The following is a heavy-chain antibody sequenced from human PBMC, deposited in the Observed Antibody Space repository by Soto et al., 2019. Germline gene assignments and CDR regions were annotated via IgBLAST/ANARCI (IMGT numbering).Heavy chain of an antibody. Sequence: QVQLVESGGGVVQPGRSLRLSCAASGFTFSSYGMHWVRQAPGKGLEWVAVISYDGSNKYYADSVKGRFTISRDNSKNTLYLQMNSLRAEDTAVYYCAKDPYYYDSSGYLTWGQGTLVTVSS. CDR2: ISYDGSNK. CDR1: GFTFSSYG. V-gene: IGHV3-30*18. CDR3: AKDPYYYDSSGYLT. D-gene: IGHD3-22*01. J-gene: IGHJ5*02.